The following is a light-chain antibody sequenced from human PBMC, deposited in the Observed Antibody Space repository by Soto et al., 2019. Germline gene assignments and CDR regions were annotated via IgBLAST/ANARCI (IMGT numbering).Light chain of an antibody. CDR2: GAS. CDR1: QSVSSN. J-gene: IGKJ1*01. Sequence: EIVMTQSTATLSVSPGARATLSCRASQSVSSNLAWYQQKPGQAPRLLIYGASSRATGIPDRFSGSGSGTEFTLTISRLEPEDFAVYYCQQYGSSSWTFGQGTKVDIK. V-gene: IGKV3-20*01. CDR3: QQYGSSSWT.